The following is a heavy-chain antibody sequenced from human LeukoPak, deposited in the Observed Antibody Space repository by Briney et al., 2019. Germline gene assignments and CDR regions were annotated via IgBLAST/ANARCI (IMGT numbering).Heavy chain of an antibody. Sequence: PSETLSLTCTVSGGSIISYYWGWIRQPPGKGLEWIGYIHSSGSTSYSPSLKSRVTFSVDTSKNHFSLKVTSMTAADTGVYYCARSLPGAIGAADFWGQGTLVTVSA. V-gene: IGHV4-59*01. CDR2: IHSSGST. CDR1: GGSIISYY. J-gene: IGHJ4*02. D-gene: IGHD6-13*01. CDR3: ARSLPGAIGAADF.